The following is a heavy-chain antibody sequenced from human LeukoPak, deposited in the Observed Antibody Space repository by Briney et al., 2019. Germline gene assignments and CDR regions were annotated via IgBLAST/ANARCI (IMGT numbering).Heavy chain of an antibody. J-gene: IGHJ5*02. V-gene: IGHV4-4*07. D-gene: IGHD2/OR15-2a*01. CDR2: IYTSGST. CDR3: AGDHVEGTTS. Sequence: SETLSLTCTVSGDSISSYHWNWIRQPAGKGLVWIGRIYTSGSTNYNPSLKSRVTMSIDTSKNQFSLKLNSVTAADADMYACAGDHVEGTTSWGQRNLVTVSS. CDR1: GDSISSYH.